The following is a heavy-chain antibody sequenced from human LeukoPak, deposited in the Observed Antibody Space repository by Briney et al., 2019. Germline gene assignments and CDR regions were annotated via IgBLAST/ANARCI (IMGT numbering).Heavy chain of an antibody. Sequence: ASVKVSSKASGYTFSGYYMHSVRQAPGHGLEWMGCINPKGDGTNYAQKFQGRVTMTRDTSISTAYMELTRLRSDDTAVYYCARASSIAVAGYDYYYMDVWGKGTTVTVSS. D-gene: IGHD6-19*01. CDR1: GYTFSGYY. CDR2: INPKGDGT. V-gene: IGHV1-2*02. CDR3: ARASSIAVAGYDYYYMDV. J-gene: IGHJ6*03.